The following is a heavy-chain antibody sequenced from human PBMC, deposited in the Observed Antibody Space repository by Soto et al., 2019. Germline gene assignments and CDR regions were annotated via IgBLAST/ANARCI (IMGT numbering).Heavy chain of an antibody. V-gene: IGHV3-48*02. CDR3: ARDRDAYCSKGVCSGPYFDY. J-gene: IGHJ4*02. D-gene: IGHD2-8*01. CDR2: ISNNSSVK. CDR1: GYTFTGYY. Sequence: SCKASGYTFTGYYMHWVRQAPGQGLSYISNNSSVKYYADSVKGRFTISRDNAKNSLYLQMNSLRDDDTAVYYCARDRDAYCSKGVCSGPYFDYWGRGTLVTVSS.